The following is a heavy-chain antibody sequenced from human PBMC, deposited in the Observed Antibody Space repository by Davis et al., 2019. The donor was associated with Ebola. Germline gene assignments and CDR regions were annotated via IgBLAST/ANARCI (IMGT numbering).Heavy chain of an antibody. V-gene: IGHV4-34*01. D-gene: IGHD4/OR15-4a*01. CDR3: ASDYGSGFFDY. CDR1: GGSFSGYY. J-gene: IGHJ4*02. Sequence: MPSETLSLTCAVYGGSFSGYYWSWIRQPPGKGLEWIGYIYYSGSTYYNPSLKSRVTISVDTSKNQFSLKLSSVTAADTAVYYCASDYGSGFFDYWGQGTLVTVSS. CDR2: IYYSGST.